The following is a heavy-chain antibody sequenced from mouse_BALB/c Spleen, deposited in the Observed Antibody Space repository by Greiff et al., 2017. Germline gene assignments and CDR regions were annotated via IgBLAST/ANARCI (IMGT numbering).Heavy chain of an antibody. V-gene: IGHV5-6-5*01. J-gene: IGHJ4*01. CDR1: GFTFSSYA. CDR3: AREEYGNYDDYAMDY. D-gene: IGHD2-1*01. CDR2: ISSGGST. Sequence: DVKLQESGGGLVKPGGSLKLSCAASGFTFSSYAMSWVRQSPEKRLEWVAEISSGGSTYYPDSVKGRFTISRDNARNILYLQMSSLRSEDTAMYYCAREEYGNYDDYAMDYWGQGTSVTVSS.